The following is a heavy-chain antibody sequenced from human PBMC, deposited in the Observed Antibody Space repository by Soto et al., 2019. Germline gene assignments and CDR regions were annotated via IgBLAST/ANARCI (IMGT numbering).Heavy chain of an antibody. J-gene: IGHJ4*02. CDR1: GFTFGDYA. CDR3: TRRSSGDYYFDY. CDR2: IRTRAYGGTT. Sequence: GGSLRLSCTASGFTFGDYAMSWFRQAPGKGLEWVNFIRTRAYGGTTENAASVKGRFTISRDDSKSIAYLQMNSLKTEDTAVYYCTRRSSGDYYFDYWGQGTLVTVSS. D-gene: IGHD6-6*01. V-gene: IGHV3-49*03.